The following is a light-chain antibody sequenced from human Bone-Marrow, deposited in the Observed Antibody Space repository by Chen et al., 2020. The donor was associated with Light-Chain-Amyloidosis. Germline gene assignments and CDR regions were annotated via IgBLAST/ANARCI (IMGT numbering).Light chain of an antibody. CDR1: STDVGSYNL. CDR3: CSYAGSTPPYV. CDR2: EVT. J-gene: IGLJ1*01. V-gene: IGLV2-23*02. Sequence: QSALTQPASVSGSPGQSITISCTGTSTDVGSYNLVSWYQQHPDKAPTLIIYEVTKRPSGVSHRFSGSKSGNTASLTISGLQAEDEADYYCCSYAGSTPPYVFGTGTKVTVL.